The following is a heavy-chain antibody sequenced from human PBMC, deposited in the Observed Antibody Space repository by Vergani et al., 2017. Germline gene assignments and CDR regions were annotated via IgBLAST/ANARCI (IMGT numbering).Heavy chain of an antibody. CDR3: ARDIVRGVIPLNYGMDV. Sequence: QVQLVQSGAEVKKPGASVKVSCKASGSTFSSYYMHWVRQAPGQGLEWMGIINPSGGSTSYAQKFQGRVTMTRDTSTSTVYMGLSSLRSEDSAVYYCARDIVRGVIPLNYGMDVWGKGTTVTVSS. CDR2: INPSGGST. CDR1: GSTFSSYY. J-gene: IGHJ6*04. D-gene: IGHD3-10*02. V-gene: IGHV1-46*03.